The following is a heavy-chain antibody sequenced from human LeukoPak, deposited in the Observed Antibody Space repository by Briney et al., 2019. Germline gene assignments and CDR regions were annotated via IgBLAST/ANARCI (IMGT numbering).Heavy chain of an antibody. D-gene: IGHD2-2*02. J-gene: IGHJ4*02. CDR2: ISYDGSNK. CDR3: ARDLPGYCSSTSCYTSNYFDY. V-gene: IGHV3-30-3*01. Sequence: GGSLRLSCAASGFTFSSYAMHWVRQAPGKGLEWVAVISYDGSNKYYADSVKGRFTISRDNSKNTLYLQMNSLRAEDTAVYYCARDLPGYCSSTSCYTSNYFDYWGQGTLVTVSS. CDR1: GFTFSSYA.